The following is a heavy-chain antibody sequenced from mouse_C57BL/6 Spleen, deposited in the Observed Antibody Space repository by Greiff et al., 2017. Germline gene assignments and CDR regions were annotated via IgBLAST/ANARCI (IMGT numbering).Heavy chain of an antibody. CDR2: IWTGGGT. CDR3: AREDYSNYDYYAMDY. V-gene: IGHV2-9-1*01. CDR1: GFSLTSYA. Sequence: QVQLQQSGPGLVAPSQSLSITCTVSGFSLTSYAISWVRQPPGKGLEWLGVIWTGGGTNYNSALKSRLSISKDNSKSQVFLKMNSLQTDDTARYYCAREDYSNYDYYAMDYWGQGTSVTVSS. D-gene: IGHD2-5*01. J-gene: IGHJ4*01.